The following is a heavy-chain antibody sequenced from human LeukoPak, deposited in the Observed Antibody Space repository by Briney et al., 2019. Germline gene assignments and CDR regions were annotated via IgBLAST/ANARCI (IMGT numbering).Heavy chain of an antibody. Sequence: GASVKVSCKASGCTFTGYYMHWVRQAPGQGLEWMGWVNPNSGGTNYAQKFQGRVTMTRDTSISTAYMELSRLRSDDTAVYYCARVIAARNWFDPWGQGTLVTVSS. CDR2: VNPNSGGT. D-gene: IGHD6-6*01. V-gene: IGHV1-2*02. CDR1: GCTFTGYY. J-gene: IGHJ5*02. CDR3: ARVIAARNWFDP.